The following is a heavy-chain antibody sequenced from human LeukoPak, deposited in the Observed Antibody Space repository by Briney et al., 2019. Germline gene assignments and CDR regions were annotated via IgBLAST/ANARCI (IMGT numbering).Heavy chain of an antibody. D-gene: IGHD3-16*01. J-gene: IGHJ4*02. CDR1: GGSISSGDYY. Sequence: PSQTLSLTCTVSGGSISSGDYYWSWIRQPPGKGLEWIGYIYHSGSTYYNPSLKSRVTISVDTSKNQFSLKLSSVTAADTAVYYCARDLARTDYFDYWGQGTLVTVSS. CDR2: IYHSGST. V-gene: IGHV4-30-4*01. CDR3: ARDLARTDYFDY.